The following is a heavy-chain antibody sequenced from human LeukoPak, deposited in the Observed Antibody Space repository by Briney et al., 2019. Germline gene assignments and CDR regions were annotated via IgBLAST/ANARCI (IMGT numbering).Heavy chain of an antibody. D-gene: IGHD2-8*02. CDR1: GDSISSNS. V-gene: IGHV4-59*08. CDR2: ISDIGSI. J-gene: IGHJ4*02. Sequence: SETLSLTCTVSGDSISSNSWSWIRQPPGKGLEWIAYISDIGSINYNPSLKSRVTISLDTSKNQLSLKLRSVTAADTAVYYCAGHHPRNTVDFWGQGTLVTVSS. CDR3: AGHHPRNTVDF.